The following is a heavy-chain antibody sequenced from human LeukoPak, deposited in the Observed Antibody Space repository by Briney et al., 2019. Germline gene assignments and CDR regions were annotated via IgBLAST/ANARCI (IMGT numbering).Heavy chain of an antibody. V-gene: IGHV3-23*01. CDR2: ISSGAGTT. CDR3: AKDLEQSYSGWSTSYDA. CDR1: GFTFSSYA. D-gene: IGHD6-19*01. Sequence: GGSLRLSCAASGFTFSSYAMSWGRQVPGKRLEWVSAISSGAGTTGYADSVKGRFTISRVNSKSTIYLQMNSLRAEDTAIYYCAKDLEQSYSGWSTSYDAWGQGTLVTVSS. J-gene: IGHJ5*02.